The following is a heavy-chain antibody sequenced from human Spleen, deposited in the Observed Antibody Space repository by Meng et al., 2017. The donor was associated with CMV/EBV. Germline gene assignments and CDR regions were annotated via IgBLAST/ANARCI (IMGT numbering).Heavy chain of an antibody. D-gene: IGHD3-3*01. CDR1: GFTFNTFA. Sequence: GESLKISCAASGFTFNTFAMSWVRQAPGKGLEWVSGISFSGGSTYYADSVKGRFTISRDNSKNTLYLQMNSLRADDTAVYYCGKAAYYDPIFGYFDYWGQGALVTVSS. CDR3: GKAAYYDPIFGYFDY. J-gene: IGHJ4*02. CDR2: ISFSGGST. V-gene: IGHV3-23*01.